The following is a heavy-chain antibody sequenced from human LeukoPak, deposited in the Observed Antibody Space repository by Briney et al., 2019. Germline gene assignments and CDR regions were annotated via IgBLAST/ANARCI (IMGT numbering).Heavy chain of an antibody. CDR3: AKDSSSWKAHFDY. Sequence: PGGSLRLSCAASGFIFSDYYMSWIRQAPGKGLECISYITGTGDIIYYADSVKGRFTISRENANNSLYLQMNSLRAEDTALYYCAKDSSSWKAHFDYWGQGTLVTVSS. CDR2: ITGTGDII. CDR1: GFIFSDYY. V-gene: IGHV3-11*01. D-gene: IGHD6-13*01. J-gene: IGHJ4*02.